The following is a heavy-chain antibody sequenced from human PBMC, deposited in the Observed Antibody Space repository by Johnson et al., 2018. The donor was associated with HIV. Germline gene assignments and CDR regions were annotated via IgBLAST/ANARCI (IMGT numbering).Heavy chain of an antibody. J-gene: IGHJ3*02. Sequence: VQLVESGGGVVQPGGSLRLSCAASGFTFSSYGMHWVRQAPGKGLEWVAFIRYDGSNKYYADSVKGRFSISRDNSKNTLYLQMNSLRTEDTGVYYGAKVRVAAMIVVVSGRDAFDIWGQGTMVTVSS. CDR2: IRYDGSNK. CDR3: AKVRVAAMIVVVSGRDAFDI. D-gene: IGHD3-22*01. V-gene: IGHV3-30*02. CDR1: GFTFSSYG.